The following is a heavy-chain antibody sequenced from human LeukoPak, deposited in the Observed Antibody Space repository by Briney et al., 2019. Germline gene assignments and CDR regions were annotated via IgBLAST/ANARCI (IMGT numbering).Heavy chain of an antibody. V-gene: IGHV3-11*04. D-gene: IGHD6-13*01. J-gene: IGHJ6*03. Sequence: GGSLRLSCAASGFTFSDYYMSWIRQAPGKGLEWVSYISSSGSTIYYADSVKGRFTISRDNAKNSLYLQMNSLRAEDTAVYYCAREPGLDSSSWLYYYYYYMDVWGKGTTVTVSS. CDR3: AREPGLDSSSWLYYYYYYMDV. CDR2: ISSSGSTI. CDR1: GFTFSDYY.